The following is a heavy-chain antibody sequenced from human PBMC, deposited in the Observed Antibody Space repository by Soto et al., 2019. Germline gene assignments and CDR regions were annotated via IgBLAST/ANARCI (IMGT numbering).Heavy chain of an antibody. Sequence: QVQLQESGPGLVKPSETLSLTCTVSGGSVSSGSDYWSWIRQPPGKGLEWIGYIYYSGSTNYKTSLKSRVTTSVDTCKNQFSLKLSSVTAADTAVYYCASAATVVTFDYWGQGTLVTASS. CDR3: ASAATVVTFDY. D-gene: IGHD4-17*01. V-gene: IGHV4-61*01. CDR1: GGSVSSGSDY. J-gene: IGHJ4*02. CDR2: IYYSGST.